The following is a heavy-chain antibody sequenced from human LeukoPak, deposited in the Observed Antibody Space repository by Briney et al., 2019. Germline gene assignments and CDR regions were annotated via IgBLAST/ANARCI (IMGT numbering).Heavy chain of an antibody. D-gene: IGHD6-13*01. CDR2: ISGSGGST. CDR1: GFTFSSYA. J-gene: IGHJ3*02. Sequence: PGGSLRLSCAASGFTFSSYAMSWVRQAPGKGLEWVSAISGSGGSTYYADSVKGRFTISRDNFKNTLYLQMNSLRAEDTAVYYCAKGIRQQLVGTRFDAFDIWGQGTMVTVSS. V-gene: IGHV3-23*01. CDR3: AKGIRQQLVGTRFDAFDI.